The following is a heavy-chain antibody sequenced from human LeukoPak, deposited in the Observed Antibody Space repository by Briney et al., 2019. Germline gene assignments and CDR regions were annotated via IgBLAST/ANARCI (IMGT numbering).Heavy chain of an antibody. J-gene: IGHJ4*02. CDR3: AKDGYNWIAFDD. Sequence: GRSLRLSCAASGFTLSAYAMHWVRQAPGKGLEWGAYISGTGFTTYYADSVKGRFTISSDSSKNTLFLQMNSLRAEDTAIYYCAKDGYNWIAFDDWGQGTLVTVSS. V-gene: IGHV3-23*01. CDR1: GFTLSAYA. CDR2: ISGTGFTT. D-gene: IGHD1-20*01.